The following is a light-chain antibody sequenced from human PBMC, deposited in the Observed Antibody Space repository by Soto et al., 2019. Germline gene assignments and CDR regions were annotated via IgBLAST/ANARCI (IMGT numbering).Light chain of an antibody. Sequence: QSVLTQPRSVSGSPGQSVTISCTGTSSDVGGYNYVSWYQQHPGKAPKLMIYDVSKRPSGVPDRFSGSKSGNTASLTISGLQAEDEDDYYCCSYAGSYTWVFGGGTKPTVL. CDR1: SSDVGGYNY. CDR2: DVS. J-gene: IGLJ2*01. CDR3: CSYAGSYTWV. V-gene: IGLV2-11*01.